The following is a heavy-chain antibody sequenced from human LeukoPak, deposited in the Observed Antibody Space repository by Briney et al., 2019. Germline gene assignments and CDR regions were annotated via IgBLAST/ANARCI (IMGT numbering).Heavy chain of an antibody. D-gene: IGHD6-13*01. V-gene: IGHV3-30*03. CDR2: ISYDGSNK. Sequence: GGSLRLSCAASGFTFSSYGMHWVRQAPGKGLEWVAVISYDGSNKYYADSVKGRFTISRDNSKNTLYLQMNSLRAEDTAVYYCVREAVSSSWNNWYFDLWGRGTLVTVSS. J-gene: IGHJ2*01. CDR3: VREAVSSSWNNWYFDL. CDR1: GFTFSSYG.